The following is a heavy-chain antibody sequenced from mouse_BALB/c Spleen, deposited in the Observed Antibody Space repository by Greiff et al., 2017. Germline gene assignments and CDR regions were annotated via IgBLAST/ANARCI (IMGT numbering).Heavy chain of an antibody. V-gene: IGHV5-6-5*01. CDR1: GFTFSSYA. D-gene: IGHD2-14*01. CDR3: ARGTTGWYFDV. CDR2: ISSGGST. J-gene: IGHJ1*01. Sequence: EVQVVESGGGLVKPGGSLKLSCAASGFTFSSYAMSWVRQTPEKRLEWVASISSGGSTYYPDSVKGRFTISRDNARNILYLQMSSLRSEDTAMYYCARGTTGWYFDVSGAGTTVTVSS.